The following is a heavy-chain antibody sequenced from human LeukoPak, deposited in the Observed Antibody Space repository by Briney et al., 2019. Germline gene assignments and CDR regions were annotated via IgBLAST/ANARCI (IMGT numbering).Heavy chain of an antibody. Sequence: PAGESLRLSCAASGFTFSSYSMNWVRQAPGKGLEWVSYISSSSSTIYYADSVKGRFTISRDNAKNSLYLQMNSLRAEDTAVHYCARWGAYGSGNPPSNWFDPWGQGTLVTVSS. J-gene: IGHJ5*02. CDR1: GFTFSSYS. V-gene: IGHV3-48*01. CDR2: ISSSSSTI. CDR3: ARWGAYGSGNPPSNWFDP. D-gene: IGHD3-10*01.